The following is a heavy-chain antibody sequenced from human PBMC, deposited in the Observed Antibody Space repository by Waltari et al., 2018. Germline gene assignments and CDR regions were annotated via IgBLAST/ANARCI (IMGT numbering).Heavy chain of an antibody. D-gene: IGHD2-21*01. J-gene: IGHJ4*02. CDR2: ISGGGVST. V-gene: IGHV3-23*01. CDR1: SNYG. Sequence: SNYGMSWVRQAPGKGLEWVSAISGGGVSTYYADSVKGWFTISRDNSKNTLYLQMNSLRAEDTAVYYCAKGRDLFTYWGQGTLVTVSS. CDR3: AKGRDLFTY.